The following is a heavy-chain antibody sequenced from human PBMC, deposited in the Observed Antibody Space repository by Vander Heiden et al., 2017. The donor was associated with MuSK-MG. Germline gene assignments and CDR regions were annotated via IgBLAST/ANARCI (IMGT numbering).Heavy chain of an antibody. CDR3: TTGTYYYDSSGLPEDY. V-gene: IGHV3-15*01. CDR2: IKSKTDGGTT. J-gene: IGHJ4*02. CDR1: GFTFSNAW. D-gene: IGHD3-22*01. Sequence: EVQLVESGGGLVKPGGSLRLSCAASGFTFSNAWMSWVRQAPGKGLEWVGRIKSKTDGGTTDYAAPVKGRCTISRDDAKNTLYLQMNSRKTEDTAVYYCTTGTYYYDSSGLPEDYWGQGTLGTVSS.